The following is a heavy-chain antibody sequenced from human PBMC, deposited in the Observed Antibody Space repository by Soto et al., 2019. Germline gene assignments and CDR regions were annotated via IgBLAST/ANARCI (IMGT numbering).Heavy chain of an antibody. D-gene: IGHD6-6*01. CDR1: GFTFRTYG. V-gene: IGHV3-30*18. CDR2: ISNTGINK. Sequence: QVQLVESGGGVVQPGRSLRLSCAASGFTFRTYGMHWVRQAPGKGLEWLAVISNTGINKYYADSVKGRFNISRDNSRDTLILKMNSLRDEDTAIYYCAKVIREDSTSSNVYYFSGLDVWGQGTTVTVSS. J-gene: IGHJ6*02. CDR3: AKVIREDSTSSNVYYFSGLDV.